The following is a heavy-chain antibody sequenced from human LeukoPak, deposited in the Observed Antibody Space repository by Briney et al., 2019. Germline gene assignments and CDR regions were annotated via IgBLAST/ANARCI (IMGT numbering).Heavy chain of an antibody. V-gene: IGHV3-21*01. D-gene: IGHD4-23*01. J-gene: IGHJ4*02. Sequence: GGSLRLSCVASGFSFSNSWMSWVRQAPGKGLEWVSAISGSGGSTYYADSVKGRFTISRDNAKNSLYLQMNSLRAEDTAVYYCARVSGGNFFDYWGQGTQVTVSS. CDR1: GFSFSNSW. CDR3: ARVSGGNFFDY. CDR2: ISGSGGST.